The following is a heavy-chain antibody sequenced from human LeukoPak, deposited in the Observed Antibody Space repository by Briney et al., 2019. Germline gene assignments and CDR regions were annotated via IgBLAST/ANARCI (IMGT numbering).Heavy chain of an antibody. D-gene: IGHD6-13*01. CDR3: AKYPVIAATGRRGFDP. CDR1: RFTLSNYA. J-gene: IGHJ5*02. Sequence: GGSLRLSCAASRFTLSNYALTWVRQAPGKGLEWVASIFVGGYADYADSVKGRFTTSRDDSKNTLYLLMNSLRAEDTAVYYCAKYPVIAATGRRGFDPWGQGTLVTVSS. CDR2: IFVGGYA. V-gene: IGHV3-23*01.